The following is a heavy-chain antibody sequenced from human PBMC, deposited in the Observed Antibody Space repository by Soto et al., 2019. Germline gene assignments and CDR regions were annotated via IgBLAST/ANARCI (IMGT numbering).Heavy chain of an antibody. J-gene: IGHJ4*02. Sequence: QVQLVQSGAEVKKPGASVKVSCKASGYTFTSYAMHWVRQAPGQRLEWMGWINAGNGNTKYSQKFQGRVTITRDTSASTAYMELSSLRSEDTAVYYCARGSGYCSSTSCYGRISFDYWGQGTLVTVSS. CDR3: ARGSGYCSSTSCYGRISFDY. CDR1: GYTFTSYA. V-gene: IGHV1-3*01. CDR2: INAGNGNT. D-gene: IGHD2-2*01.